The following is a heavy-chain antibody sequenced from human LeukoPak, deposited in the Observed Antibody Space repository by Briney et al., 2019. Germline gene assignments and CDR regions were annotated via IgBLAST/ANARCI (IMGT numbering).Heavy chain of an antibody. CDR1: GGSISSYY. D-gene: IGHD1-26*01. CDR3: ARVVGATIYYFDY. V-gene: IGHV4-59*01. CDR2: IYYSGST. J-gene: IGHJ4*02. Sequence: SETLSLTCTVSGGSISSYYWSWIRQPPGKGLEWIGYIYYSGSTNYNPSLKSRVTISVDTSKNQFSLKLSSVTAADTAVYYCARVVGATIYYFDYWGQGTLVTVSS.